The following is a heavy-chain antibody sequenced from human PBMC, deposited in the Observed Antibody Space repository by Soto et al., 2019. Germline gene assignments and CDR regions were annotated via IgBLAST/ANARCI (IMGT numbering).Heavy chain of an antibody. CDR2: INPSGGST. CDR1: GYTFTSYY. CDR3: ARDRGPSSGYYTYWFDP. D-gene: IGHD3-22*01. V-gene: IGHV1-46*01. J-gene: IGHJ5*02. Sequence: ASVKVSCKASGYTFTSYYMHWVRQAPGQGLEWMGIINPSGGSTSYAQKFQGRVTMTRDTSTSTVYMELSSLRSEDTAVYYCARDRGPSSGYYTYWFDPWGQGTLVTVSS.